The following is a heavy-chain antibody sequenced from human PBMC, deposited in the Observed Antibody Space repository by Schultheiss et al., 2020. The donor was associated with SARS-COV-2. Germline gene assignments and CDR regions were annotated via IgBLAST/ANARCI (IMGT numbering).Heavy chain of an antibody. J-gene: IGHJ6*03. D-gene: IGHD3-10*01. V-gene: IGHV6-1*01. CDR3: ARDLRHYYGSGSYYNGYMDV. CDR1: GDSVSSTSAT. CDR2: TYYRSKWYN. Sequence: SQTLSLTCAISGDSVSSTSATWNWIRQSPSRGLEWLGRTYYRSKWYNDYAVSVKSRITINPDTSKNQFSLQLNSVTPEDTAVYYCARDLRHYYGSGSYYNGYMDVWGKGTTVTVSS.